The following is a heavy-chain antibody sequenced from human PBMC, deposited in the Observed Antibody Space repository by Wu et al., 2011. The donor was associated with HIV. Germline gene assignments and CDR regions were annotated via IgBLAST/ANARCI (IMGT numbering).Heavy chain of an antibody. V-gene: IGHV1-69*14. CDR2: IIPNSGTT. J-gene: IGHJ6*03. Sequence: QVLLVQSGAEVKKPGSSVKVSCKTSGDSLTKYAFSWVRQAPGQGLEWMGGIIPNSGTTNYARKFQGRFTVTADTSTTTVHMELRSLRSEDTAVYFCTRSGEAADHPYYFLNIWGEGTTVTVSS. D-gene: IGHD6-13*01. CDR1: GDSLTKYA. CDR3: TRSGEAADHPYYFLNI.